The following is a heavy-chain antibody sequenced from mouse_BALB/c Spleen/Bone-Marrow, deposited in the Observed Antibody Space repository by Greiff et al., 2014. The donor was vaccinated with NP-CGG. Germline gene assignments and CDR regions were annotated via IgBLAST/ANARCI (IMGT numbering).Heavy chain of an antibody. Sequence: EVQLQQSGAELAKPGASVKLSCTASGFNIKDTYMHWVKQRPEQGLEWIGRIDPANGDTKYDPKFQGKATITADTSSNTAYLQLSSRTSEDTAVYYCTKPSFYYGSSYWYFDVWGAGTTVTVSS. CDR3: TKPSFYYGSSYWYFDV. V-gene: IGHV14-3*02. CDR1: GFNIKDTY. D-gene: IGHD1-1*01. J-gene: IGHJ1*01. CDR2: IDPANGDT.